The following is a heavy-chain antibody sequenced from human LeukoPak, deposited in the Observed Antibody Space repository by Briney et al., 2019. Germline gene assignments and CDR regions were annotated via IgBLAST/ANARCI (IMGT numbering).Heavy chain of an antibody. V-gene: IGHV3-48*01. CDR3: ARRAGAYSHPYDY. D-gene: IGHD4/OR15-4a*01. CDR1: GFTFSSYG. Sequence: GGSLRLSCAASGFTFSSYGMTWVRQAPGKGLEWVSYISSSSSTIYYADSVKGRFTISRDNAKNSLYLQLNSLRAEDTAVYYCARRAGAYSHPYDYWGQGTLVTVSS. J-gene: IGHJ4*02. CDR2: ISSSSSTI.